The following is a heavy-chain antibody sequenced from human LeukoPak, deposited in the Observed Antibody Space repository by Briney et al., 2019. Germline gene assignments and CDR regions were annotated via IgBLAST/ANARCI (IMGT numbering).Heavy chain of an antibody. CDR1: GFTFSSYG. CDR2: ISYDGSNK. Sequence: GRSLRLSCAASGFTFSSYGMHWARQAPGKGLEWVAVISYDGSNKYYADSVKGRFTISRDNSKNTLYLQMNSLRAEDTAVYYCAKDRSREEKVLHDYGLLDYWGQGTLVTVSS. V-gene: IGHV3-30*18. CDR3: AKDRSREEKVLHDYGLLDY. D-gene: IGHD4-17*01. J-gene: IGHJ4*02.